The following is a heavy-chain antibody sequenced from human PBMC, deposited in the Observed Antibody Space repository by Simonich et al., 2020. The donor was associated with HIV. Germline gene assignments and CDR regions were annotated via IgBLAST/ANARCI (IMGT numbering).Heavy chain of an antibody. Sequence: QVQLQQWGAGLLKPSETLSLTCAVYGGSFSGYYWSWIRQSPGKGLEWIGEINHSGSSNYNPSRNSRVTISVDASKNQFSLKLSSVTAADTAVYYCTRGYGDYGDYWGQGTLVTVSS. J-gene: IGHJ4*02. CDR1: GGSFSGYY. V-gene: IGHV4-34*01. D-gene: IGHD4-17*01. CDR3: TRGYGDYGDY. CDR2: INHSGSS.